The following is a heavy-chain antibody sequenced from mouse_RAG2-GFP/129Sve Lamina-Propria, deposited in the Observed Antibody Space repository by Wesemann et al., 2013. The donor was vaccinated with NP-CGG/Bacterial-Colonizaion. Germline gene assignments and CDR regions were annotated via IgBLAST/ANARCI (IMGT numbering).Heavy chain of an antibody. CDR3: ASLSNYGYFAV. J-gene: IGHJ1*03. Sequence: EVKLLRSGGGLVQPGGSLKLSCAASGIDFSRYWMSWVRRAPGKGLEWIGEINPDSTTINYAPSLKDKFIISRDNAKNTLYLQMSKVRSEDTALYYCASLSNYGYFAVWGTGTTVTVSS. V-gene: IGHV4-1*01. CDR2: INPDSTTI. CDR1: GIDFSRYW. D-gene: IGHD2-5*01.